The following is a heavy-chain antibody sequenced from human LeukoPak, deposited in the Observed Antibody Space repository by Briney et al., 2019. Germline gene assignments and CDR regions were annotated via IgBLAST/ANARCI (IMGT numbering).Heavy chain of an antibody. V-gene: IGHV3-30*02. CDR3: ATLAVVAT. J-gene: IGHJ4*02. CDR2: IHNDGTNK. D-gene: IGHD6-19*01. CDR1: GFTFSTYH. Sequence: AGSLRLSCAASGFTFSTYHMHWVRQAPGKGLEWVAFIHNDGTNKYYADSVRGRFTISRDNSKNTLFLQMNSLRTEDTAVYYCATLAVVATWGQGILVPVSS.